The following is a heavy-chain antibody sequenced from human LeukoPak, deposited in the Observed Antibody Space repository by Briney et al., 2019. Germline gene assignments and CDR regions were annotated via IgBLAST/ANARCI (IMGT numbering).Heavy chain of an antibody. J-gene: IGHJ4*02. D-gene: IGHD3-16*02. Sequence: ASVKVSCKASGYTFTSYDINWVRQATGQGLEWMGWMNPNSGSTDYAQKFQGRVTMTRNTSISTAYMELSSLRSEDTAVYYCARGEEITFGGVIVIPDYWGQGTLVTVSS. CDR2: MNPNSGST. CDR3: ARGEEITFGGVIVIPDY. V-gene: IGHV1-8*01. CDR1: GYTFTSYD.